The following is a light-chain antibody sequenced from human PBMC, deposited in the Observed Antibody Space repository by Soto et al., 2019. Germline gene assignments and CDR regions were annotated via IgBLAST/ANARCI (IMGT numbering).Light chain of an antibody. CDR3: QQVKTDPRT. J-gene: IGKJ4*01. CDR1: QAVPNN. Sequence: DIHLTQSPSFLSSSVGYRVTITCRASQAVPNNMAWYQQKPGKPPKLLIYEESTLHSGVPSRFSGRKSGTQFTLTTDSLQPEDFETYYCQQVKTDPRTFGGGTQVDIK. CDR2: EES. V-gene: IGKV1-9*01.